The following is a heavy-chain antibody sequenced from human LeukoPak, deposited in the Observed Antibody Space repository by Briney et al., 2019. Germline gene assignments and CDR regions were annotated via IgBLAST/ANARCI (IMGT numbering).Heavy chain of an antibody. V-gene: IGHV5-51*01. Sequence: PRESLKISCEASGYSFTSYWIGWVRQMPGKGLEWMGIINPGDSSTRYSPSFQGQVTISADKSITTAYLQWGSLKASDTAMCYCARRETSAWFRVDLWGQGTLVTVSS. CDR3: ARRETSAWFRVDL. CDR1: GYSFTSYW. CDR2: INPGDSST. D-gene: IGHD6-19*01. J-gene: IGHJ4*02.